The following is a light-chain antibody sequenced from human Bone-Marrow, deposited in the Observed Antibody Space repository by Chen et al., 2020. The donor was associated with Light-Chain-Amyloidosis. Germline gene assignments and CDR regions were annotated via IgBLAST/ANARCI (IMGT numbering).Light chain of an antibody. CDR2: MVF. J-gene: IGKJ4*01. Sequence: DIVMTQTPLSLSVTPGEPASISCRSSQTLLDSDDGNTYLDWFLQNPGQSPQLLIYMVFHRDSVVPHRFSDRGSGADFTLKISRVEAEDVGVYYCMKTIEFPFTFVGGNKFDI. CDR1: QTLLDSDDGNTY. V-gene: IGKV2-40*01. CDR3: MKTIEFPFT.